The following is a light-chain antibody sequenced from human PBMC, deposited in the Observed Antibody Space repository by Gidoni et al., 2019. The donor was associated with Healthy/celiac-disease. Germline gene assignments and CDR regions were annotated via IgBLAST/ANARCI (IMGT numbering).Light chain of an antibody. CDR1: QSVSSSY. Sequence: IVLTQSPGTLSLSPGERATLSCRASQSVSSSYLAWYQQKPGQAPRLLIYGASSRATGIPYRFSGSGSGTDFTLTISRLEPEDFAVYYCQQYGSSPRTFGQXTKLEIK. CDR2: GAS. V-gene: IGKV3-20*01. J-gene: IGKJ2*01. CDR3: QQYGSSPRT.